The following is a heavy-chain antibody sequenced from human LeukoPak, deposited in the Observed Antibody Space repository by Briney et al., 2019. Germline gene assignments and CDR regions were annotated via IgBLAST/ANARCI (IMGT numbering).Heavy chain of an antibody. CDR2: ISSSSSYI. Sequence: GGSLRLSCAASRFTFSSYSMNWVRQAPGKGLEWVSSISSSSSYIYYADSVKGRFTISRDNSKNTVYLQMNSLRAEDTAVYYCAKERTQTTSFDYWGQGTLVTVSS. CDR3: AKERTQTTSFDY. J-gene: IGHJ4*02. V-gene: IGHV3-21*04. CDR1: RFTFSSYS. D-gene: IGHD2/OR15-2a*01.